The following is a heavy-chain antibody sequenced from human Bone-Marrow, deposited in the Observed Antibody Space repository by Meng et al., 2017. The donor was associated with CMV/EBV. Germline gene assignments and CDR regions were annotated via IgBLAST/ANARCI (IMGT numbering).Heavy chain of an antibody. CDR3: ARMGTDY. CDR1: GFTFGSYW. V-gene: IGHV3-7*01. CDR2: IKQDGSEK. D-gene: IGHD7-27*01. J-gene: IGHJ4*02. Sequence: GESLKISCAASGFTFGSYWMSWVRQAPGKGLEWVANIKQDGSEKYYVDSVKGRFTISRDNAKNSLYLQMNSLRAEDTAVYYCARMGTDYWGQGTLVTVSS.